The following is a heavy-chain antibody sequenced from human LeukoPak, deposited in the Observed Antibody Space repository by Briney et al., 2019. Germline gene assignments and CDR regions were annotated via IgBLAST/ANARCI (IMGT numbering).Heavy chain of an antibody. D-gene: IGHD2-21*02. CDR3: ARDTCDGGDCFNWFDP. J-gene: IGHJ5*02. CDR2: INPNGGGT. V-gene: IGHV1-2*02. CDR1: GYTFNAYY. Sequence: ASVKVSCKASGYTFNAYYMYWVRQAPGQGLEWMGWINPNGGGTNYAQKFQGRVTMTRDTSISTAYMELSSLRSDDTAMYYCARDTCDGGDCFNWFDPWGQGTLVTVSS.